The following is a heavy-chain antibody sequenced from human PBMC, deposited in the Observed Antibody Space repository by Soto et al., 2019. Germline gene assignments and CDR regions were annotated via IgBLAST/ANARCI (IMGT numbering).Heavy chain of an antibody. D-gene: IGHD2-15*01. CDR1: GFTFSSCT. J-gene: IGHJ6*02. Sequence: EVHLVESGGGLVKPGGSLRLSCAVSGFTFSSCTMNWVRQAPGKGLEWVSSISPSSGHIYYADSVKGRFTISRDKAKNSLFRQMNSLRGEYTAVYYCSGCSGGACHKNYGMDVLGQGTTVTVSS. CDR2: ISPSSGHI. V-gene: IGHV3-21*06. CDR3: SGCSGGACHKNYGMDV.